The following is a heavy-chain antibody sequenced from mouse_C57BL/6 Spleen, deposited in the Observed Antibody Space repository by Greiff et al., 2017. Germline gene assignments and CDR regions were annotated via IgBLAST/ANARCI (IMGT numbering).Heavy chain of an antibody. CDR2: IDPETGGT. CDR1: GYTFTDYE. Sequence: QVQLQQSGAELVRPGASVTLSCKASGYTFTDYEMHWVKQTPVHGLEWIGAIDPETGGTAYNQKFKGKAILTADKSSSTAYMELRSLTSEDSAVYYCTRGYGSDFDYWGQGTTLTVSS. J-gene: IGHJ2*01. D-gene: IGHD1-1*01. CDR3: TRGYGSDFDY. V-gene: IGHV1-15*01.